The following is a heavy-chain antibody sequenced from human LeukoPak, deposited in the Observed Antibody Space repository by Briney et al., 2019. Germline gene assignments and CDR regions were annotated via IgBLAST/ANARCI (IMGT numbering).Heavy chain of an antibody. CDR3: AHTKYSSGWLYYFDY. D-gene: IGHD6-19*01. CDR2: MYWDDDK. CDR1: GSSLSTTGVG. V-gene: IGHV2-5*02. J-gene: IGHJ4*02. Sequence: SAPTLVKSTQTLTLTCTFSGSSLSTTGVGPGWIRQPPGKALEWLEVMYWDDDKRYSASLKSKLTITKDTSKNHVVLTMTNIDPVDTATYYCAHTKYSSGWLYYFDYWGQGTLVTVSS.